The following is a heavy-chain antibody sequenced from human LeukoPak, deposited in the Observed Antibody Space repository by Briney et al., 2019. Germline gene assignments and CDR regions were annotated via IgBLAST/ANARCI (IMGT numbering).Heavy chain of an antibody. CDR2: ISSSGSTI. CDR3: ARGRAEGAARRVYYMDV. J-gene: IGHJ6*03. Sequence: PGGSLRLSCAASGFTFSSYEMNWVRQAPGKGLEWVSYISSSGSTIYYADSVKGRFTISRDNAKNSLYLQMNSLRAEDTAVYYCARGRAEGAARRVYYMDVWGKGTTVTVSS. D-gene: IGHD6-6*01. V-gene: IGHV3-48*03. CDR1: GFTFSSYE.